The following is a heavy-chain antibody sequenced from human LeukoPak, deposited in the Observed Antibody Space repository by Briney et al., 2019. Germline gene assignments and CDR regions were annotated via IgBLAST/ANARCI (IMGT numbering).Heavy chain of an antibody. D-gene: IGHD3-3*01. V-gene: IGHV1-18*01. CDR1: GYTFTSYG. CDR3: ARRDYDFWSGYYHPTFDY. CDR2: ISAYNGNT. Sequence: ASVKVSCKASGYTFTSYGISWVRLAPGQGLEWMGWISAYNGNTNYAQKLQGRVTMTTDTSTSTAYMELRSLRSDDTAVYYCARRDYDFWSGYYHPTFDYWGQGTLVTVSS. J-gene: IGHJ4*02.